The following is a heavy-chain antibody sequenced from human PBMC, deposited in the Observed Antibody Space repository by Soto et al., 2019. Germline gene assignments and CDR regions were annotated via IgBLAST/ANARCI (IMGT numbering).Heavy chain of an antibody. Sequence: ASVKVSCKASGYTFTGYSMHWVRQAPGQGLEWMGWINPNSGGTNYAQKFQGWVTMTRDTSISTAYMELRSLRSDDTAVYYCARVKTSGYHNWFDPWGQGTLVTVSS. J-gene: IGHJ5*02. CDR3: ARVKTSGYHNWFDP. CDR2: INPNSGGT. CDR1: GYTFTGYS. D-gene: IGHD3-22*01. V-gene: IGHV1-2*04.